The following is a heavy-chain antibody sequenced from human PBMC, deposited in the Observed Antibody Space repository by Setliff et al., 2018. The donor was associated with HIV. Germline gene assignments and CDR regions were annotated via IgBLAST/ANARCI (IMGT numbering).Heavy chain of an antibody. Sequence: GGSLRLSCAASGFNFNDYTMHWVRQGPGKTLEWVSLISWDRYTTNYADSVKGRFTISRDNSKDSLYLQMNSLRIEDTALYYCAKEGRTTSAFDVWGRGTMVTVSS. CDR1: GFNFNDYT. J-gene: IGHJ3*01. CDR3: AKEGRTTSAFDV. CDR2: ISWDRYTT. V-gene: IGHV3-43*01. D-gene: IGHD1-1*01.